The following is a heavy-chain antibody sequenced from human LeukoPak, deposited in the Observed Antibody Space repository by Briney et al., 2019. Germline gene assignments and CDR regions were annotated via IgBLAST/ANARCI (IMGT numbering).Heavy chain of an antibody. CDR3: WPLSSSWTDY. J-gene: IGHJ4*02. Sequence: RGSLRLSCAASGFTFSSYSMNWVRQAPGKGLEWVSSISSSSSYIYYADSVKGRFTISRDNAKNSLYLQMNSLRAEDTAVYYCWPLSSSWTDYWGQGTLVTVSS. CDR1: GFTFSSYS. V-gene: IGHV3-21*01. CDR2: ISSSSSYI. D-gene: IGHD6-6*01.